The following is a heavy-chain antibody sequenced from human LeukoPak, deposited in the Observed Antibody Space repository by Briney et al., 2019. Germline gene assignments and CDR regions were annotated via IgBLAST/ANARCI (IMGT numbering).Heavy chain of an antibody. J-gene: IGHJ3*02. D-gene: IGHD5-12*01. CDR3: ARGLISRFYDYAFDI. CDR1: GGSFSGYY. V-gene: IGHV4-34*01. CDR2: INHSGST. Sequence: SETLSLTCAVYGGSFSGYYWSWIRQPPGKGLEWIGEINHSGSTNYNPSLKSRVTISVDTSKNQFSLKLSSVTAADTAVYYCARGLISRFYDYAFDIWGQGTMVTVSS.